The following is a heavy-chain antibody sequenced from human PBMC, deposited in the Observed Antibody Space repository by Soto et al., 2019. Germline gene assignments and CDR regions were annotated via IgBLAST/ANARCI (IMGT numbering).Heavy chain of an antibody. V-gene: IGHV1-2*02. Sequence: QVQLVQSGAEVKKPGASVKVSCKASGYIFFGSYIHWVRQAPGQGLEWMGWINPNNGGTGSAQKFQGRITMTGDTSISTAYMELSRLRSDDTGVYYCARGGRSLHGNHHFGMDVWGQGTTVTVSS. CDR2: INPNNGGT. CDR1: GYIFFGSY. J-gene: IGHJ6*02. CDR3: ARGGRSLHGNHHFGMDV.